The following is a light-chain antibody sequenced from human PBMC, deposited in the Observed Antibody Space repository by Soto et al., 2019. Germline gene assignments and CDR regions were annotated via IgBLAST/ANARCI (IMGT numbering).Light chain of an antibody. J-gene: IGKJ1*01. CDR3: QHYNTYPWT. V-gene: IGKV1-12*01. CDR1: QGISTY. CDR2: AAS. Sequence: DIQMTQSPSSVSASIGDRVSITCRASQGISTYLGWYQQKPGKAPKLLIYAASSLQTGVPSRFSGSGSGTDFTLTISSLQPEDFGTYYCQHYNTYPWTFGQGTKVDIK.